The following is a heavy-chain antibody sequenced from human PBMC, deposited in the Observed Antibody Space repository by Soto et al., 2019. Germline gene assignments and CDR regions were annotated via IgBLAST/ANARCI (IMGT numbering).Heavy chain of an antibody. J-gene: IGHJ6*02. V-gene: IGHV4-61*01. CDR1: GGSVSSGNYY. D-gene: IGHD3-22*01. CDR3: ARSYDSSGYYYYAMDV. CDR2: IYYSGST. Sequence: PSETLSLTCTVSGGSVSSGNYYWNWIRQPPGKGLEWIGYIYYSGSTKYNPSLKSRVTISVDTSKNQFSLNLRSVTAADTAVYYCARSYDSSGYYYYAMDVWGPGTTVTVSS.